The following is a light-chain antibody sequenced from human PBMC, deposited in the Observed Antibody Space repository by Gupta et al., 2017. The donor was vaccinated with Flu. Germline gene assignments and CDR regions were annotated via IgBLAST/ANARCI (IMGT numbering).Light chain of an antibody. CDR2: DAS. Sequence: EIVLTQSPATLSLSPGERATLSCRAGQSVANYLAWYQQKPGQAPRLLIYDASTRATGVPPRFSGSGSGTDFTLTISSLEPEDFAVYYCQQRNNWPPITFGQGTRLEIK. V-gene: IGKV3-11*01. CDR1: QSVANY. CDR3: QQRNNWPPIT. J-gene: IGKJ5*01.